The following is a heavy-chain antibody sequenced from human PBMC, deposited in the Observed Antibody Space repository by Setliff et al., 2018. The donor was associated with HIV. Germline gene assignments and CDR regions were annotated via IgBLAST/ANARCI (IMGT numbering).Heavy chain of an antibody. Sequence: SETLSLTCTISGGSFGVYRWSWIRQSAGRGLEWIGCIDSSGTTDHKPSLKGRVAISVGTSRNQFSLRVTSVTAADTAVYFCARDRHSSGLGSYGPWGPGILVTVSS. CDR1: GGSFGVYR. CDR2: IDSSGTT. D-gene: IGHD3-10*01. J-gene: IGHJ5*02. V-gene: IGHV4-4*07. CDR3: ARDRHSSGLGSYGP.